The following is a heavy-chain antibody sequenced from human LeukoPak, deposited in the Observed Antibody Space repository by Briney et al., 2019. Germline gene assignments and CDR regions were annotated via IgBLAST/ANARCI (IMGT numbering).Heavy chain of an antibody. CDR2: INDDGSAT. J-gene: IGHJ4*02. CDR1: GFTFSSYW. Sequence: QPGGCLRLSCAASGFTFSSYWMSWVRQAPGKGLVWVSRINDDGSATFYADSVKGRFTISRDNAKNTLFLQINSLRAEDTAVYYCAREILAPGKTHDYWGQGTLVTVSS. V-gene: IGHV3-74*01. CDR3: AREILAPGKTHDY.